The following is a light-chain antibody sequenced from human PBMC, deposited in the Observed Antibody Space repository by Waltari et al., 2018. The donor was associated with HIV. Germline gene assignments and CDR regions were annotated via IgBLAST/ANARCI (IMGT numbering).Light chain of an antibody. Sequence: DIQLTQSPSFLSASVGDRVTISCRASQGVSRNLAWHQEKAGKAPKLLIYAASTLQSGVPSRFSGSGSGTEFTLTISSLQPEDFATYYCQQVYSYPRTFGQGTKVEI. CDR2: AAS. CDR3: QQVYSYPRT. J-gene: IGKJ1*01. CDR1: QGVSRN. V-gene: IGKV1-9*01.